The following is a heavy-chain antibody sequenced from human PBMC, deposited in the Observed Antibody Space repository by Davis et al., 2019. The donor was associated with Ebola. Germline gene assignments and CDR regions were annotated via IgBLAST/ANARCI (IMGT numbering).Heavy chain of an antibody. CDR1: GGSFSGYY. J-gene: IGHJ5*02. CDR3: ARAEGYYYDSSGYYTLNNWFDP. V-gene: IGHV4-34*01. Sequence: MPSETLSLTCAVYGGSFSGYYWSWIRQPPGKGLEWIGEINHSGSTNYNPSLKSQVTISVDTSKNQFSLKLSSVTAADTAVYYCARAEGYYYDSSGYYTLNNWFDPWGQGTLVTVSS. CDR2: INHSGST. D-gene: IGHD3-22*01.